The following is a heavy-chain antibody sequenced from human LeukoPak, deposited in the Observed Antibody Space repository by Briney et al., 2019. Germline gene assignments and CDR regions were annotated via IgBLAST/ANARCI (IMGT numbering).Heavy chain of an antibody. Sequence: SETLSLTCTVSGCSISSSRSYWGWIRQPPGKGLEWIGTISYSGNTYYNPSLKSRVTISIDTSKNQFSLRLSSVTAADTAVHYCARHCGGDCVHAFDIWGQGTMVTVSS. CDR2: ISYSGNT. CDR3: ARHCGGDCVHAFDI. J-gene: IGHJ3*02. CDR1: GCSISSSRSY. V-gene: IGHV4-39*01. D-gene: IGHD2-21*02.